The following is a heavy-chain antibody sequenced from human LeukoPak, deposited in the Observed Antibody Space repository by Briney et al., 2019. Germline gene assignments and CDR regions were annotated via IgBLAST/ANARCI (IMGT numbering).Heavy chain of an antibody. D-gene: IGHD3-22*01. Sequence: PGGSLRLSCAASGFTFSSYWMSWVPQATGKGLEWVANIKQDGSEKYYVDPVKGRFTISRDNAKNSLYLQMNSLRAEDMALYYCAKSHSWYYDSSGWADAFDIWGQGTMVTVSS. CDR2: IKQDGSEK. J-gene: IGHJ3*02. CDR1: GFTFSSYW. V-gene: IGHV3-7*03. CDR3: AKSHSWYYDSSGWADAFDI.